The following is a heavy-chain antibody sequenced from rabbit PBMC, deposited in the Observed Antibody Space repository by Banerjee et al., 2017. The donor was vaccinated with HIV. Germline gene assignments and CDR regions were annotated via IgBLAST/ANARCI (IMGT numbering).Heavy chain of an antibody. V-gene: IGHV1S45*01. J-gene: IGHJ4*01. D-gene: IGHD4-1*01. Sequence: QEQLVEYGGDLVQPEGSLTLTCKASKLDFSSSYWICWVRQAPGKGLEWIACIDVGGSGTTYYASWAKGRFTISKTSSTTVTLQMTSLTAADTATLFCAINLYSSGWGAEDFDLWGPGTLVTVS. CDR1: KLDFSSSYW. CDR2: IDVGGSGTT. CDR3: AINLYSSGWGAEDFDL.